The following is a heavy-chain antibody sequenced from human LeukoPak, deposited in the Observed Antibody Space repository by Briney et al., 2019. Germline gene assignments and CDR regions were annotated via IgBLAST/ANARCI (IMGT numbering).Heavy chain of an antibody. Sequence: GGSLRLSCVGSGFTFSDHYMSWVRQAPGKGLEWVSAISGSGGSTYYADSVKGRFTISRDNSKNTLYLQMNSLRAEDTAVYYCAKGFTPGYSSGWPQDDYSGQGTLVTVSS. D-gene: IGHD6-19*01. V-gene: IGHV3-23*01. CDR3: AKGFTPGYSSGWPQDDY. CDR1: GFTFSDHY. CDR2: ISGSGGST. J-gene: IGHJ4*02.